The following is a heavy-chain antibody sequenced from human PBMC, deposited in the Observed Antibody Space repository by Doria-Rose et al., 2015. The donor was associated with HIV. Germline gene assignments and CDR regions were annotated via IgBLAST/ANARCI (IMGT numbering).Heavy chain of an antibody. J-gene: IGHJ4*02. CDR2: ISSSGSTI. D-gene: IGHD3-16*02. Sequence: QVQLVQSGGGLVKPGGSLRLSCTASGFTLRDYYMSWIRQAPGKGLEWISYISSSGSTIFDADSVKGRFTISRDNAKNSLFLQMNSLRVEDTAVYYCARGRVIRPFDYWGQGTLVTVSS. CDR1: GFTLRDYY. V-gene: IGHV3-11*01. CDR3: ARGRVIRPFDY.